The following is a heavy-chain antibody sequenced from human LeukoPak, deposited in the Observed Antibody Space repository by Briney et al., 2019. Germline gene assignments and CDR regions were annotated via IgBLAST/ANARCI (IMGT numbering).Heavy chain of an antibody. D-gene: IGHD2-21*02. Sequence: GGSLRLSCAASGFTFSRYSMNWVRQAPGKGLEWLSYITGGSGLISYADSVKGRFTLSRDNAKNSPYLQMNSLRGEDTAVYYCAQADIVVVTAIHSGDYWGQGTLVTVSS. CDR2: ITGGSGLI. CDR3: AQADIVVVTAIHSGDY. J-gene: IGHJ4*02. CDR1: GFTFSRYS. V-gene: IGHV3-48*01.